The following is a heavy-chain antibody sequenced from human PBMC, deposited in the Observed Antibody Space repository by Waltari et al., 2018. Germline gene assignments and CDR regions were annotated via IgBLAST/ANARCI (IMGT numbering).Heavy chain of an antibody. CDR2: ISHNGGP. D-gene: IGHD6-19*01. Sequence: QVQLQQWGAGLLKPSETLSLTCGVSGVSFTGYYWSWMRQSPGKGLEWIGEISHNGGPNSHPSRQGRVTISKDRSKNQVSLNLSSVTVADTAVYYCARVISARWFDPWGQGTLVTVSS. CDR3: ARVISARWFDP. V-gene: IGHV4-34*01. CDR1: GVSFTGYY. J-gene: IGHJ5*02.